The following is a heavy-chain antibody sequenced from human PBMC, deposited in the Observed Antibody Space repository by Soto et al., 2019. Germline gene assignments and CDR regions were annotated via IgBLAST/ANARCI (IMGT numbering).Heavy chain of an antibody. D-gene: IGHD1-26*01. CDR1: GDSISGSTHF. CDR3: ARELGGAIDY. CDR2: IYHSGST. Sequence: SETLSLTCTVSGDSISGSTHFWGWVRQPPGKGLDWIRTIYHSGSTFYKPSLRSRVTISVDTSKNQFSLQLNSVTAADTAVYYCARELGGAIDYWGQGTLVTVSS. V-gene: IGHV4-39*01. J-gene: IGHJ4*02.